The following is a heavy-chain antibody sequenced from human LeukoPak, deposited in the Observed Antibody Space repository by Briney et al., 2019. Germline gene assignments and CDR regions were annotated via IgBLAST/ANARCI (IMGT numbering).Heavy chain of an antibody. Sequence: PSETLSLTCTVSGGSISSSSYYWGWIRQPPGKGLEWIGSIYYSGSTYYNPSLKSRVTISVHTSKNQFSLKLSSVTAADTAVYYCARHVRFLEWLLSFDYWGQGTLVTVSS. CDR1: GGSISSSSYY. V-gene: IGHV4-39*01. J-gene: IGHJ4*02. CDR2: IYYSGST. D-gene: IGHD3-3*01. CDR3: ARHVRFLEWLLSFDY.